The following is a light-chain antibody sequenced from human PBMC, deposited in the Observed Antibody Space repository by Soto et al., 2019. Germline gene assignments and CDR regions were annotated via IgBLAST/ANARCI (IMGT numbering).Light chain of an antibody. J-gene: IGKJ2*01. Sequence: EIVLTQSPGTLSLSPGERATLSCRASQSVRNNFLSWYQQRPGLAPRLLIYLASTRAAGIPDRFSGSGSGTDFTLTISRLEPEDFAVYYCQQYGDSPPRYTFGQGTKLEI. CDR2: LAS. CDR3: QQYGDSPPRYT. V-gene: IGKV3-20*01. CDR1: QSVRNNF.